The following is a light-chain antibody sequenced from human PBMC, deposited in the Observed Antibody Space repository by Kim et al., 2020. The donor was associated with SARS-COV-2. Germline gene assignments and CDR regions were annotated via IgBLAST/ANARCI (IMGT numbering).Light chain of an antibody. V-gene: IGKV3-11*01. Sequence: LAPGGRATLSCRTSQSVSSKLDWYQQKPGQAPRLLIYGASNRATGIPGRFSGSGSGTDFTLTISSLEPDDFAVYYCQQRNNWPITFGQGTRLEIK. CDR3: QQRNNWPIT. CDR1: QSVSSK. CDR2: GAS. J-gene: IGKJ5*01.